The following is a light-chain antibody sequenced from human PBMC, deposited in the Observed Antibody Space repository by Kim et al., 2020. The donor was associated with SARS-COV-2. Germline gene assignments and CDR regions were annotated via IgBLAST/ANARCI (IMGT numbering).Light chain of an antibody. V-gene: IGLV2-14*03. CDR1: SSDVGGYNY. Sequence: QSALTQPASVSGSPGQSITISCTGTSSDVGGYNYVSWYQQHPGNAPKLIIYDISNRPSGVSNRFSGSKSGNTASLTISGLQAEDEADYYCSSYTSSSTVVFGGGTQLTVL. J-gene: IGLJ2*01. CDR3: SSYTSSSTVV. CDR2: DIS.